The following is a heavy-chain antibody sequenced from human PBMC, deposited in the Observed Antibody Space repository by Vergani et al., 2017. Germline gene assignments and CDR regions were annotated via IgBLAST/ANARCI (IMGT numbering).Heavy chain of an antibody. CDR3: ARGAGTMILARGYYFDY. D-gene: IGHD3-22*01. Sequence: QLQLQESGPGLVKPSETLSLTCTVPGGSISSSSYYWGWIRQPPGKGLEWIGNIYYSGSTYYNPSLKSRVTISVDTSKNQFSLKLSSVTAADTAVYYCARGAGTMILARGYYFDYWGQGTLVTVSS. V-gene: IGHV4-39*07. CDR2: IYYSGST. CDR1: GGSISSSSYY. J-gene: IGHJ4*02.